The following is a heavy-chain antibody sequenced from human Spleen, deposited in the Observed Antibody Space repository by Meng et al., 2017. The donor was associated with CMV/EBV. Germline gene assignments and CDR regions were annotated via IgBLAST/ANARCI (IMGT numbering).Heavy chain of an antibody. Sequence: SETLSLTCTVSGGSISSYYWSWIRQPPGKGLEWIGYIYYSGSTNYNPSLKSRVTISLDMSKNQFSLKLSSVTAADTAVYYCASIPDGYNVYYYYGMDVWGQGTTVTVS. V-gene: IGHV4-59*12. CDR2: IYYSGST. CDR1: GGSISSYY. D-gene: IGHD5-24*01. CDR3: ASIPDGYNVYYYYGMDV. J-gene: IGHJ6*02.